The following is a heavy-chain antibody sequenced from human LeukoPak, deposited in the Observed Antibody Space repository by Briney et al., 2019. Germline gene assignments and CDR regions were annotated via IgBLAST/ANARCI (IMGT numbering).Heavy chain of an antibody. J-gene: IGHJ4*02. D-gene: IGHD2-15*01. Sequence: GGSLRLSCAASGFTFNKYSMNWVRQAPGKGLEGVSYISSSSSTTYFADSVKGRFTISRDNDKNSLYVQMNSLRDEDTAVYYCARGGGFCSGGTCFNFDYWGQGTLVTVSS. V-gene: IGHV3-48*02. CDR1: GFTFNKYS. CDR2: ISSSSSTT. CDR3: ARGGGFCSGGTCFNFDY.